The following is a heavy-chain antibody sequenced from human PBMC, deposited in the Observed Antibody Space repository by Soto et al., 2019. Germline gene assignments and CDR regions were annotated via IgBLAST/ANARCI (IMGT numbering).Heavy chain of an antibody. V-gene: IGHV3-7*03. CDR1: GFSFRYYW. CDR2: IKQDESDK. D-gene: IGHD3-16*02. J-gene: IGHJ5*02. CDR3: AAYCYTMTCTHFHGYS. Sequence: PGGSLRLSCAVSGFSFRYYWMSWVRQAPGKGLEWVANIKQDESDKYYVDSVKGRFTISRDNAKNALYLQMNSLRVEDTAVYYCAAYCYTMTCTHFHGYSWGQGTQVTVSS.